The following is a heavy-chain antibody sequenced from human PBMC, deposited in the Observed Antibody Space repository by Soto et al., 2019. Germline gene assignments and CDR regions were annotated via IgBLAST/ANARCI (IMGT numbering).Heavy chain of an antibody. J-gene: IGHJ4*02. CDR2: INHTGHT. Sequence: PSETLSLTCAVYGGSFNDYYWSWIRQPPGKGLEWIGEINHTGHTNYNPSLKSRVTISVDTSKNPFSLKLSSVTAADTAVYYCARSGHLFDYWGQGILVTVSS. V-gene: IGHV4-34*01. CDR3: ARSGHLFDY. D-gene: IGHD3-10*01. CDR1: GGSFNDYY.